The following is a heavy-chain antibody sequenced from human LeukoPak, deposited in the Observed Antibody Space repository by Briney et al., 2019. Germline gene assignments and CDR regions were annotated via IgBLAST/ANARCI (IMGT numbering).Heavy chain of an antibody. CDR2: MNPNSGST. V-gene: IGHV1-8*02. J-gene: IGHJ4*02. CDR1: GYTFTSYG. D-gene: IGHD2-15*01. CDR3: ARSQRIVVVAAKRYYFDY. Sequence: GASVKVSCKASGYTFTSYGISWVRQAPGQGLEWMGWMNPNSGSTGYAQKFQGRVTMTRNTSISTAYMELSSLRSEDTAVYYCARSQRIVVVAAKRYYFDYWGQGTLVTVSS.